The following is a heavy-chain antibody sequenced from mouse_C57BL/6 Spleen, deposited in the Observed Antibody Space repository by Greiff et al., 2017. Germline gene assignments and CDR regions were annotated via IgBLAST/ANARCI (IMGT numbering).Heavy chain of an antibody. J-gene: IGHJ1*03. Sequence: VQLQQPGAELVKPGASVKLSCKASGYTFTSYWMQWVKQRPGQGLEWIGEIDPSDSYTNYNQKFKGKATLTVDTSSSTAYMQLSSLTSEDSAVYYCARSHYYGSSYEGYFDVWGTGTTVTVSS. V-gene: IGHV1-50*01. D-gene: IGHD1-1*01. CDR2: IDPSDSYT. CDR1: GYTFTSYW. CDR3: ARSHYYGSSYEGYFDV.